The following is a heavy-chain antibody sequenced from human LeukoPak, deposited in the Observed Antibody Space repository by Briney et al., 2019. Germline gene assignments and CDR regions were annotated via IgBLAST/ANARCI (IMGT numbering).Heavy chain of an antibody. V-gene: IGHV3-23*01. D-gene: IGHD1-26*01. CDR2: ISGSGGGT. J-gene: IGHJ4*02. CDR1: GFTFSSYA. Sequence: PGGSLRLSCAASGFTFSSYAMSWVRQAPGKGLEWVSAISGSGGGTYYADSVKGRFTISRDNSKNTLSLQMNSLRAEDTAVYYSAVGSYLGRNFDYWGQGTLVTVSS. CDR3: AVGSYLGRNFDY.